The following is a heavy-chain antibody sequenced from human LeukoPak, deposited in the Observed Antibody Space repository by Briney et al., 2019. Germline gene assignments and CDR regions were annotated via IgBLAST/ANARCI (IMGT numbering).Heavy chain of an antibody. CDR1: GFTFSSYA. CDR3: ASVSSFRDY. J-gene: IGHJ4*02. D-gene: IGHD6-6*01. CDR2: INHSGST. Sequence: GSLRLSCAASGFTFSSYAMSWIRQPPGKGLEWIGEINHSGSTNYNPSLKSRVTISVDTSKNQFSLKLSSVTAADTAVYYCASVSSFRDYWGQGTLVTVSS. V-gene: IGHV4-34*01.